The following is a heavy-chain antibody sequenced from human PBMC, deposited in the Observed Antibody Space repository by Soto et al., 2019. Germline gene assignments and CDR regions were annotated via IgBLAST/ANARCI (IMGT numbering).Heavy chain of an antibody. CDR1: GITFSSYA. Sequence: EVQLLESGGGLVQPGGSLRLSCAASGITFSSYAMSLFRQAPGKGLEWVSGISDSGGSTYYADSVKGRFTISRDNSKNTLYLQMNSLRAEDTAVYYCAKADYGDYGFDYWGQGTLVTVSS. D-gene: IGHD4-17*01. V-gene: IGHV3-23*01. J-gene: IGHJ4*02. CDR3: AKADYGDYGFDY. CDR2: ISDSGGST.